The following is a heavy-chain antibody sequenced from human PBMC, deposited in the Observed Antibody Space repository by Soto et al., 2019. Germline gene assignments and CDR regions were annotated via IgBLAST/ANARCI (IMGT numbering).Heavy chain of an antibody. CDR3: ARNIPADLYFDL. Sequence: QVQLQESGPGLVKPSGTLSLTCAVSGGSISSNNGWSWVRQPPGKGLEWIGEIYHSGSTNYNPSLKSRXXIXVXXSKNQFSLKLSSVTATDTAVYYCARNIPADLYFDLWGRGTLVTVSS. J-gene: IGHJ2*01. CDR2: IYHSGST. CDR1: GGSISSNNG. D-gene: IGHD6-13*01. V-gene: IGHV4-4*02.